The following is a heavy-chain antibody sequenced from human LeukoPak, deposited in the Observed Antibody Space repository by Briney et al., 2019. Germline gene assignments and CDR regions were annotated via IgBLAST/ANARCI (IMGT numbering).Heavy chain of an antibody. Sequence: SETLSLTCTVSGGSISSYYWSWIRQPPGKGLEWIGYIYYSGSTNYNPSLKSRVTISVDTSKNQFSLKLSSVTAADTAAYYCARRRRCIYFQHWGQGTLVTVPS. CDR3: ARRRRCIYFQH. J-gene: IGHJ1*01. V-gene: IGHV4-59*01. D-gene: IGHD2-8*01. CDR2: IYYSGST. CDR1: GGSISSYY.